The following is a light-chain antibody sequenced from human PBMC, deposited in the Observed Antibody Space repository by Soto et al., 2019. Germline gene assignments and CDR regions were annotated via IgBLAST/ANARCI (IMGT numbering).Light chain of an antibody. CDR2: DAS. CDR3: QQYDTYSPT. Sequence: DIQMTQSPSTLSASVGDRVTITCRASQSISSWLAWYQQKPGKAPKLLIYDASSLKSGVPSRFSGSGSGTEFTLTVSSLQPDDFATYYFQQYDTYSPTFGQVTKVDIK. CDR1: QSISSW. J-gene: IGKJ1*01. V-gene: IGKV1-5*01.